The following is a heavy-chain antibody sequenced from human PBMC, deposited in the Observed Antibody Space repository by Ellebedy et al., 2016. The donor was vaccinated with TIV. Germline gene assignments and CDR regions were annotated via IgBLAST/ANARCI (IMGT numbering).Heavy chain of an antibody. CDR3: ARRREYCSGGNCFVSDS. D-gene: IGHD2-15*01. Sequence: ASVKVSCKASGYTFTSYGISWVRQAPGQGLEWMGWISAYNGNTNYAQKLQGRVTMTTDTSTSTAYMELSSLRSEDTAVYYCARRREYCSGGNCFVSDSWGQGTLVTVSS. V-gene: IGHV1-18*01. CDR1: GYTFTSYG. CDR2: ISAYNGNT. J-gene: IGHJ4*02.